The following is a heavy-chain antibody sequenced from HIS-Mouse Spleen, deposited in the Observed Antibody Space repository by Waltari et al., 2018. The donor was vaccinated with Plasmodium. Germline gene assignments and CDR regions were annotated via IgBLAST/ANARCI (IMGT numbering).Heavy chain of an antibody. Sequence: QVQLQQWGAGLLKTSETLSPTCAVHGGSFSGYYWSWTRQPPGKGLEWIGEINHSGSTNYNPSLKSRVTISVDTSKNQFSLKLSSVTAADTAVYYCARGQLGIDAFDIWGQGTMVTVSS. CDR1: GGSFSGYY. CDR3: ARGQLGIDAFDI. J-gene: IGHJ3*02. V-gene: IGHV4-34*01. CDR2: INHSGST. D-gene: IGHD7-27*01.